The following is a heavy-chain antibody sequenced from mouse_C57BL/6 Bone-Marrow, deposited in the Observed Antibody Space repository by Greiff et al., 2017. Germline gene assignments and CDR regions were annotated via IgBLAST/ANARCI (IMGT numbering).Heavy chain of an antibody. V-gene: IGHV1-72*01. J-gene: IGHJ2*01. CDR3: ARRTTVVAYYFDY. D-gene: IGHD1-1*01. CDR1: GYTFTSYW. Sequence: QVQLQQPGAELVKPGASVKLSCKASGYTFTSYWMHWVKQRPGRGLEWIGRIDPNSGGTKYNEKFKSKATLTVDKPSSTAYMQLSSLRSEDSAVYYCARRTTVVAYYFDYGGQGTTLTVSS. CDR2: IDPNSGGT.